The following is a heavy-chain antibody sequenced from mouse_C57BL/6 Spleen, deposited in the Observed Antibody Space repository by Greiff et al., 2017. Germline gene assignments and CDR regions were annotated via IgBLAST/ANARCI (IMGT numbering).Heavy chain of an antibody. Sequence: EVKIQESGPGLVKPSQSLSLTCSVTGYSITSGYYWNWIRQFPGNKLEWMGYISYDGSNNYNPSLKNRISITRDTSKNQFFLKLNSVTTEDTATYYCARMAPQLGRGGYFDYWGQGTTLTVSS. CDR2: ISYDGSN. V-gene: IGHV3-6*01. D-gene: IGHD4-1*02. J-gene: IGHJ2*01. CDR1: GYSITSGYY. CDR3: ARMAPQLGRGGYFDY.